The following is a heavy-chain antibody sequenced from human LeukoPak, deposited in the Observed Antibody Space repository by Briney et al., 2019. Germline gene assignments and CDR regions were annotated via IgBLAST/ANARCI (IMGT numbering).Heavy chain of an antibody. CDR2: IYTSGST. D-gene: IGHD2-15*01. J-gene: IGHJ2*01. CDR3: ARAPCSGGSCPYWYFDL. Sequence: SETLSLTCTVPGGSISSGSYYWSWIRQPAGKGLEWIGRIYTSGSTNYNPSLKSRVTISVDTSKNQFSLKLSSVTAADTAVYYCARAPCSGGSCPYWYFDLWGRGTLVTVSS. V-gene: IGHV4-61*02. CDR1: GGSISSGSYY.